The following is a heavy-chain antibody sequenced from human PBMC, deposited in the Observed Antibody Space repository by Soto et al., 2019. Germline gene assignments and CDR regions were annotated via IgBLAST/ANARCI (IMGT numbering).Heavy chain of an antibody. J-gene: IGHJ6*02. V-gene: IGHV5-51*01. D-gene: IGHD3-10*01. Sequence: GESLKISCKGSGYTFTNNWVGWVRQMPGKGLEWMGIIYPGDSDTRYSPSFQGQVTISVDKSIATAYLQWSSLKASDTAMYYCARSSEYHYGSGKYYGLDVWGQGTTVTVSS. CDR3: ARSSEYHYGSGKYYGLDV. CDR1: GYTFTNNW. CDR2: IYPGDSDT.